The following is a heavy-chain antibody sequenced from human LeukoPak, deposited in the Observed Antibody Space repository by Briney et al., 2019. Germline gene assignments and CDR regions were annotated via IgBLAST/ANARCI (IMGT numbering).Heavy chain of an antibody. CDR1: GYTFTSYG. J-gene: IGHJ4*02. CDR2: IIPIFGTA. CDR3: ARDLIAVSTSVGYFDY. Sequence: ASVKVSCKASGYTFTSYGISWVRQAPGQGLEWMGRIIPIFGTANYAQKFQGRVTITTDESTSTAYMELSSLRSEDTAVYYCARDLIAVSTSVGYFDYWGQGTLVTVSS. V-gene: IGHV1-69*05. D-gene: IGHD2-15*01.